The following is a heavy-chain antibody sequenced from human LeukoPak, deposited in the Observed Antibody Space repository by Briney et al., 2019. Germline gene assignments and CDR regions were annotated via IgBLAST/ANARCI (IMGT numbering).Heavy chain of an antibody. CDR1: GFTFSSYS. CDR2: ISSSSSYI. D-gene: IGHD6-13*01. CDR3: ARLSDSQAAGSHYFDY. Sequence: GGSLRLSCAASGFTFSSYSMNWVRQAPGKGLEWVSSISSSSSYIYHADSVKGRFTISRDNAKNSLYLQMNSLRAEDTAVYYCARLSDSQAAGSHYFDYWGQGTLVTVSS. J-gene: IGHJ4*02. V-gene: IGHV3-21*01.